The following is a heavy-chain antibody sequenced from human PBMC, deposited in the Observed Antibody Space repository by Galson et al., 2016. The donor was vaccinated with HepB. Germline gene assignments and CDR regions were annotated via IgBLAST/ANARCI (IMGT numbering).Heavy chain of an antibody. CDR1: GFTVTSNY. Sequence: SLRLSCAASGFTVTSNYMSWVRQAPGKGLEWVSMIYNSGETHYADSVKGRFTISRDNSKNTLFLQMNYLSAEDTGVYYCAKDIRGSDSYGWFDPWGQGTLVSVSS. CDR3: AKDIRGSDSYGWFDP. CDR2: IYNSGET. J-gene: IGHJ5*02. V-gene: IGHV3-53*01. D-gene: IGHD5-18*01.